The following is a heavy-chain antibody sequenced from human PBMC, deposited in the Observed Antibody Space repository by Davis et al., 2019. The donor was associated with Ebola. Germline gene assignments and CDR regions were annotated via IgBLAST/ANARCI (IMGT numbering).Heavy chain of an antibody. CDR2: ISWNGVIT. Sequence: PGGSLRLSCAVSGFSFPDYAMHWVRHRPGKGLERVSGISWNGVITGYAGSVKGRFTITRDNAKNSLYLQMNSLRAEDTAVYYCASEGRAGTLGYYAMDVWGQGTTVTVSS. D-gene: IGHD1-7*01. V-gene: IGHV3-9*01. CDR1: GFSFPDYA. J-gene: IGHJ6*02. CDR3: ASEGRAGTLGYYAMDV.